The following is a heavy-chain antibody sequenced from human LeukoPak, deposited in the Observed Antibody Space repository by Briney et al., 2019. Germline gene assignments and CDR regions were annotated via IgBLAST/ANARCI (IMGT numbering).Heavy chain of an antibody. CDR1: GFTFSSYS. CDR3: ARDFYSARGAYYDFWSGYPSPYYFDY. CDR2: ISSSSSYI. D-gene: IGHD3-3*01. Sequence: GGSLRLSXAASGFTFSSYSMNWVRQSPGKGLEWVSSISSSSSYIYYADSVKGRFTISRDNAKNSLYLQMNSLRAEDTAVYYCARDFYSARGAYYDFWSGYPSPYYFDYWGQGTLVTVSS. V-gene: IGHV3-21*01. J-gene: IGHJ4*02.